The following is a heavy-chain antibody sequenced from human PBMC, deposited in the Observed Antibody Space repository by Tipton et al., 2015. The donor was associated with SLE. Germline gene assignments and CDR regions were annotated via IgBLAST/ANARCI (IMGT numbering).Heavy chain of an antibody. CDR3: ARDPEGYSSTWFT. V-gene: IGHV4-38-2*02. CDR1: GYSISSGYY. Sequence: LRLSCTVSGYSISSGYYWGWIRQPPGKGLEWIGSVYHSGTTYYKPSLKSRLIISVDTSKNQFSLKLSSVTAADTAVYYCARDPEGYSSTWFTWGQGTLVTVSS. D-gene: IGHD6-13*01. J-gene: IGHJ5*02. CDR2: VYHSGTT.